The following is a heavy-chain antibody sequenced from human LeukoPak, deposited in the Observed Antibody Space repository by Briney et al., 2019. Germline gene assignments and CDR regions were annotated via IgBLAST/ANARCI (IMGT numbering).Heavy chain of an antibody. CDR3: TKRPVVVIPTPYFDY. CDR1: GFTFRRYA. D-gene: IGHD3-22*01. J-gene: IGHJ4*02. Sequence: QSGGSLRLSCAASGFTFRRYAMHWVRQAPGKGLEWVAVISYDGSNKYYADSVKGRFTISRDNSKNTLYLQMNSLRAEDTAVYYCTKRPVVVIPTPYFDYWGQGTLVTVSS. CDR2: ISYDGSNK. V-gene: IGHV3-30*04.